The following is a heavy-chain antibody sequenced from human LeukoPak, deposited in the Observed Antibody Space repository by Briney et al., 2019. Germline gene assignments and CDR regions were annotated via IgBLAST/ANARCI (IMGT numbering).Heavy chain of an antibody. V-gene: IGHV1-2*02. CDR2: INPNSGGT. CDR3: ARLGWGIDNAFDI. CDR1: GYTFTGYY. J-gene: IGHJ3*02. D-gene: IGHD3-16*01. Sequence: ASVKVSCKASGYTFTGYYMHWVRQAPGQGLEWMGWINPNSGGTNYAQKFQGRVTMTRDTSISTAYMELSRLRSDDTAVYYCARLGWGIDNAFDIWGQGTMVTVSS.